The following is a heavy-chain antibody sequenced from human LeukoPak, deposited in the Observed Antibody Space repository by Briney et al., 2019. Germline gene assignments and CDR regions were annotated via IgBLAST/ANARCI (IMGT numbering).Heavy chain of an antibody. V-gene: IGHV3-7*01. D-gene: IGHD2/OR15-2a*01. CDR3: AGGAGFLIDY. J-gene: IGHJ4*02. CDR2: IKKDGSEK. CDR1: GFTFSNYW. Sequence: GGSLRLSCAASGFTFSNYWMTWVRQAPGKGPEWVAIIKKDGSEKYYVDFVKGRFTISRDNAKNSLYLKMNSLRADDTAVYFCAGGAGFLIDYWGQGALVTVSS.